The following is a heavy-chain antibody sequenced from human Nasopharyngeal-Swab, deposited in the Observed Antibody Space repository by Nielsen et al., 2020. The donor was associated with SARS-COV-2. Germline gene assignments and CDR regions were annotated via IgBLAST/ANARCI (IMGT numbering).Heavy chain of an antibody. D-gene: IGHD3-16*01. V-gene: IGHV3-30*02. CDR3: AKDHKMDSGGGVGYMDV. CDR1: GFTFSSYG. Sequence: GGSLRLSCAASGFTFSSYGMHWVRPAPGKGLEWVAFIRYDGFNQHYADSVKGRFTISRDSFKNTLDLQLNSLRAEDTAVYYCAKDHKMDSGGGVGYMDVWSKGTTVTVSS. J-gene: IGHJ6*03. CDR2: IRYDGFNQ.